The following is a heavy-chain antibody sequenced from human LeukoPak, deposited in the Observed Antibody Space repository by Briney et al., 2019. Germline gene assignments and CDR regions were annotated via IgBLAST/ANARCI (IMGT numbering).Heavy chain of an antibody. CDR3: ARDQEDFDY. V-gene: IGHV1-46*01. CDR2: IYPRDGST. J-gene: IGHJ4*02. Sequence: GASVKVSCKASGYSFTNNYIHCVRQAPGQGLEWMGMIYPRDGSTSYAQRFQDRVTVTRDTSTSTVHMELSGLRAEDTALYYCARDQEDFDYWGQGTLVTVSS. CDR1: GYSFTNNY.